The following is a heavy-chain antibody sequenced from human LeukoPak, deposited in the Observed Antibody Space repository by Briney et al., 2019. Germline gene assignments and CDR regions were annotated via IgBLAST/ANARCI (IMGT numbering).Heavy chain of an antibody. Sequence: ASVKVSCKASGYTFTGYYMHWVRQAPGQGLEWMGWINPNSGGTNYAQKFQGRVTMTRDTSISTAYMELSRLRSDDTAVYYCARDLLLIVVTTNDYWGQGTLVTVSS. CDR3: ARDLLLIVVTTNDY. CDR2: INPNSGGT. D-gene: IGHD2-21*02. CDR1: GYTFTGYY. V-gene: IGHV1-2*02. J-gene: IGHJ4*02.